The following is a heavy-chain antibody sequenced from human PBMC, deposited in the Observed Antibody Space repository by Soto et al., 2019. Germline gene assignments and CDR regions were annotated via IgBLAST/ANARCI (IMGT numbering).Heavy chain of an antibody. J-gene: IGHJ4*02. CDR3: IKVLTRGVGVPRFYFDS. CDR2: INADGGST. D-gene: IGHD3-9*01. V-gene: IGHV3-74*01. Sequence: VGSLRLSCAASGFTFSNDWMHWVRQAPGKGLEWVSRINADGGSTHYADSVRGRFTVSRDNAKNTLFLQLNSLRVEDTAIYYCIKVLTRGVGVPRFYFDSWGQGTLVTVSS. CDR1: GFTFSNDW.